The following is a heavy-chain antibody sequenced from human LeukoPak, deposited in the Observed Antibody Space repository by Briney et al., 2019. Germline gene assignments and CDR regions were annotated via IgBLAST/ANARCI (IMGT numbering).Heavy chain of an antibody. J-gene: IGHJ6*02. D-gene: IGHD6-13*01. V-gene: IGHV3-74*01. CDR1: GFTFSSYW. CDR2: INSDGSST. CDR3: ARGRAAAGTSLYYYYYYYGMDV. Sequence: GGSLRLSCAASGFTFSSYWMHWVRQAPGKGLVWVSRINSDGSSTSYADSVKGRFTISRDNAKNTLYLQMNSLRAEDTAVYYCARGRAAAGTSLYYYYYYYGMDVWGQGTTVTDSS.